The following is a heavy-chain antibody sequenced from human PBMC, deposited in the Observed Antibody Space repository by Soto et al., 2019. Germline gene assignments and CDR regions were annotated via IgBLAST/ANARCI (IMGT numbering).Heavy chain of an antibody. CDR3: AKRTVTYGSAFDI. Sequence: EVQLVESGGGLVQPGESLRLSCAASGFTFSTYAMSWVRQAPGKGLEWVSDISGTSDSTNYPDSVKGRFTISRDNSKNTLYLQMNSLRAEDTAIYYCAKRTVTYGSAFDIWGQGTMVTVSS. CDR1: GFTFSTYA. D-gene: IGHD4-17*01. CDR2: ISGTSDST. J-gene: IGHJ3*02. V-gene: IGHV3-23*04.